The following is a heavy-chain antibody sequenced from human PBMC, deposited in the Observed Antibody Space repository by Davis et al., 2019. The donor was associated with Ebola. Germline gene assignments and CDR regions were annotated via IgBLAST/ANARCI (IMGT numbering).Heavy chain of an antibody. J-gene: IGHJ4*02. V-gene: IGHV3-33*01. Sequence: GESLKISCAASGFTFCNFAMHWVRQAPGKGLEWVAVIWYDGSNEYYADSVKGRFTISRDNSKNTLYLQMNSLRAEDTAVYYCARELEGISTWGQGTLVTVSS. CDR2: IWYDGSNE. CDR1: GFTFCNFA. CDR3: ARELEGIST. D-gene: IGHD2-15*01.